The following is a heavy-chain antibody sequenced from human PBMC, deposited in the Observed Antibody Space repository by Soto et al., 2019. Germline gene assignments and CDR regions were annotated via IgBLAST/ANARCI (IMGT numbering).Heavy chain of an antibody. J-gene: IGHJ6*02. D-gene: IGHD3-10*01. CDR2: IRSKAYGGTT. Sequence: GGSLRLSCTASGFTFGDYAMSWFRQAPGKGLEWVGFIRSKAYGGTTEYAASVKGRFTISRDDSKSIAYLQMNSLKTEDTAVYYCTRDQSYYGSGSYSTGMDVWGQGTTVTVSS. CDR3: TRDQSYYGSGSYSTGMDV. CDR1: GFTFGDYA. V-gene: IGHV3-49*03.